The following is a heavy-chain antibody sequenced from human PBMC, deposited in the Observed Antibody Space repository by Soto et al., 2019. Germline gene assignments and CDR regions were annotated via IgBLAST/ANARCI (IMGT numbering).Heavy chain of an antibody. V-gene: IGHV3-30*03. CDR2: ISYNGIDK. CDR1: GVTFTNHG. D-gene: IGHD5-12*01. Sequence: QMHLVESGGGLVQPAMSLRLSCADSGVTFTNHGIHWVRQAPGKGLEWVADISYNGIDKWYVDSVKGRFTISRDNFGDKAYLQMNGLRPEDTAVYYCASGEGQNGHDTRFDHWGQGTLVTVSS. J-gene: IGHJ4*02. CDR3: ASGEGQNGHDTRFDH.